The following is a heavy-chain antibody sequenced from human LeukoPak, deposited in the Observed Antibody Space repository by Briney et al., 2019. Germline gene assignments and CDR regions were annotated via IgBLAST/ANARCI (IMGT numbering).Heavy chain of an antibody. CDR3: ASSPGLHYFDY. Sequence: GGSLRLSCAASGFTFSDYYMSWIRQAPGKGLEWVAVISYDGSNKYYADSVKGRFTISRDNSKNTLYLQMNSLRAEDTAVYYCASSPGLHYFDYWGQGTLVTVSS. CDR1: GFTFSDYY. CDR2: ISYDGSNK. D-gene: IGHD3-16*01. J-gene: IGHJ4*02. V-gene: IGHV3-30-3*01.